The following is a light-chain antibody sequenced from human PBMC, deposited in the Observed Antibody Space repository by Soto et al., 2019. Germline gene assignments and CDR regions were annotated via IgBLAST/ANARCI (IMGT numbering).Light chain of an antibody. J-gene: IGLJ1*01. V-gene: IGLV2-8*01. CDR3: SSYAGSNNYV. CDR2: AVS. CDR1: SRYVGGYKY. Sequence: QSALTQPPSASGSPGQSVTSSCTGTSRYVGGYKYVSWYQQYPGKAPKLMIYAVSKRPSGVPDRFSGSKSGNAASLTVSGLQAEDEADYYCSSYAGSNNYVFGTGAKVTVL.